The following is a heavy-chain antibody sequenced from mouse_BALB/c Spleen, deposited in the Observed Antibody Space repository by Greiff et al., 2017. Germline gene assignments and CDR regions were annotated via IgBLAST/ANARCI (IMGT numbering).Heavy chain of an antibody. D-gene: IGHD1-1*01. Sequence: EVQGVESGAELVKPGASVKLSCTASGFNIKDTYMHWVKQRPEQGLEWIGRIDPANGNTKYDPKFQGKATITADTSSNTAYLQLSSLTSEDTAVYYCAPHYYGSSKGNYWGQGTLVTVSA. CDR2: IDPANGNT. CDR1: GFNIKDTY. CDR3: APHYYGSSKGNY. J-gene: IGHJ3*01. V-gene: IGHV14-3*02.